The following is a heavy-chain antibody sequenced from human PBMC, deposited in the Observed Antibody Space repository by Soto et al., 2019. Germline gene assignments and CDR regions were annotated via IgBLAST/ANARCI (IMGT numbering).Heavy chain of an antibody. CDR3: ARGNYNAYFDF. V-gene: IGHV4-30-2*06. D-gene: IGHD3-10*01. Sequence: SETLSLTCAVSGVSINTGGYSWNWIRQSPGKALEWMGHIYQSGSTYYKPSLKGRITISVDMSNNDFSLEVTSVTPADTAVYFGARGNYNAYFDFWGEGALVTSSS. J-gene: IGHJ4*02. CDR1: GVSINTGGYS. CDR2: IYQSGST.